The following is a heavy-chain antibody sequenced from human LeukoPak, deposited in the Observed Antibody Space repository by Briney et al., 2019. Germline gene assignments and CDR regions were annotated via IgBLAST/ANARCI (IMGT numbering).Heavy chain of an antibody. CDR1: GFTFSDYY. CDR3: ARDSLEWLSYLLYWYFDL. V-gene: IGHV3-11*04. Sequence: PGGSLRLSCAASGFTFSDYYMSWIRQAPGKGLEWVSYISSSDSTTYHADSVKGRFTISRDNAKNSLYLQMNSLRAEDTAVYYCARDSLEWLSYLLYWYFDLWGRGTLVTVSS. D-gene: IGHD3-3*01. CDR2: ISSSDSTT. J-gene: IGHJ2*01.